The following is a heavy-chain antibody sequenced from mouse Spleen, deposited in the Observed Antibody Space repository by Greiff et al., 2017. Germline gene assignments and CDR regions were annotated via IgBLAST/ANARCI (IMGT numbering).Heavy chain of an antibody. CDR3: ARPYYGNRNWYFDV. CDR2: ISSGSSTI. Sequence: EVQRVESGGGLVKPGGSLKLSCAASGFTFSDYGMHWVRQAPEKVLEWVAYISSGSSTIYYADTVKGRFTISRDNAKNTLFLQMTSLRSEDTAMYYCARPYYGNRNWYFDVWGAGTTVTVSS. CDR1: GFTFSDYG. V-gene: IGHV5-17*01. D-gene: IGHD2-10*01. J-gene: IGHJ1*01.